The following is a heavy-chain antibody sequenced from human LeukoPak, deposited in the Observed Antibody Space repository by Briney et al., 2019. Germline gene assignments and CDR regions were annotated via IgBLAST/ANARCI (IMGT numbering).Heavy chain of an antibody. D-gene: IGHD1-26*01. Sequence: SETLSLTCTVSGASTNSHYWSWVRQTPVKGLEWIGQINYSGSTYYNPSLKSRVTLSIDTSKNQFTLRLSSVTAADTAVYYCARDIESVGATLYFDYWGQGTLVTVSS. J-gene: IGHJ4*02. CDR3: ARDIESVGATLYFDY. V-gene: IGHV4-59*11. CDR1: GASTNSHY. CDR2: INYSGST.